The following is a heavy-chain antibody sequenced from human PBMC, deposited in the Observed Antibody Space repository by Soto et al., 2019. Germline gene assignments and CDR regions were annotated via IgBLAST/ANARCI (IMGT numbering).Heavy chain of an antibody. CDR1: GGTFSSYA. CDR3: ARDSAYYYVSSQALSDAFDI. V-gene: IGHV1-69*01. CDR2: IIPIFCTA. J-gene: IGHJ3*02. D-gene: IGHD3-22*01. Sequence: QVQLVQSGAEVKKPGSSVKVSCKASGGTFSSYAISWVRQAPGQGLEWMGGIIPIFCTANYAQKFQGRFTIPADQSTRTSYMELSSLRSEPTAVYYCARDSAYYYVSSQALSDAFDIWGQGPMVTVSS.